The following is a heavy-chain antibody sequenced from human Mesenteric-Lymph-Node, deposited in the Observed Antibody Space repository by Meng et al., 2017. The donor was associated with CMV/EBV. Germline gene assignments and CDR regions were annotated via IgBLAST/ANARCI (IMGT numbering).Heavy chain of an antibody. CDR2: INPGGGAT. D-gene: IGHD6-6*01. Sequence: ASVKVSCKASGYIFTTFYMHWVRQAPGQGLEWMGIINPGGGATNYAQKFQGRVTMTRDTSTSTVYMELSSLRSDDTAVYYCARPVDTTSSSGAFDIWGQGTMVTVSS. CDR1: GYIFTTFY. CDR3: ARPVDTTSSSGAFDI. V-gene: IGHV1-46*01. J-gene: IGHJ3*02.